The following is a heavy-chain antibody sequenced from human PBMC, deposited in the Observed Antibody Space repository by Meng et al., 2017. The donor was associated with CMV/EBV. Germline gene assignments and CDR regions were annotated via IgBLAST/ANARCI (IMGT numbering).Heavy chain of an antibody. CDR3: ARFMSSSWDHYFDY. Sequence: QVERVQSGGEVKKPGASGKVSFKASGYTFTGYYMHWVRQAPGQGLEWMGWINPNSGGTNYAQKFQGRVTMTRDTSISTAYMELSRLRSDDTAVYYCARFMSSSWDHYFDYWGQGTLVTVSS. J-gene: IGHJ4*02. D-gene: IGHD6-13*01. V-gene: IGHV1-2*02. CDR2: INPNSGGT. CDR1: GYTFTGYY.